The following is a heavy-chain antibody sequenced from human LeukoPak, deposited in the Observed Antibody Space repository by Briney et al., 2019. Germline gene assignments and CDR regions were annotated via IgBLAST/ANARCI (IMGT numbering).Heavy chain of an antibody. CDR1: GGSISSSSYY. D-gene: IGHD3-3*01. CDR2: IYYSGNI. CDR3: QSRYLEWLLDY. V-gene: IGHV4-39*01. Sequence: SETLSLTCTVSGGSISSSSYYWGWIRQPPGKGLEWIGSIYYSGNICYNPSLKSRVTIFVDTSKNQFSLKLSSVTAADTAVYYCQSRYLEWLLDYWGQGTLVTVSS. J-gene: IGHJ4*02.